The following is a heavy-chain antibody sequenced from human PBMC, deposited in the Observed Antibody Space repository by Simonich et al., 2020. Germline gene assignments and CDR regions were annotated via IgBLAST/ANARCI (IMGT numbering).Heavy chain of an antibody. CDR1: GFTFSSYS. CDR2: ISSSRSYI. CDR3: ARKRFLEWFFDY. D-gene: IGHD3-3*01. V-gene: IGHV3-21*01. Sequence: EVQLVESGGGLVKPGGSLRLSCAASGFTFSSYSMNCVRQAPGKGLVGVSSISSSRSYIYYADSVKGRFTISRDNAKNSLYLQMNSLRAEDTAVYYCARKRFLEWFFDYWGQGTLVTVSS. J-gene: IGHJ4*02.